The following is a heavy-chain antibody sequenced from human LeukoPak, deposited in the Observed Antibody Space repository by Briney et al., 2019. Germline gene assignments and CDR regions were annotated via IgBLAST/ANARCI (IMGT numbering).Heavy chain of an antibody. J-gene: IGHJ4*02. Sequence: SETLSLTCTVSGGSISSSSYYWGWIRQPPGKGLEWIGSIYYSGSTYYNPSLKSRVTISVDTSKNQFSLKLSSVTAADTAVYYCARRHYYDSSGYYYYYWGQGTLVTVSS. V-gene: IGHV4-39*01. CDR1: GGSISSSSYY. D-gene: IGHD3-22*01. CDR3: ARRHYYDSSGYYYYY. CDR2: IYYSGST.